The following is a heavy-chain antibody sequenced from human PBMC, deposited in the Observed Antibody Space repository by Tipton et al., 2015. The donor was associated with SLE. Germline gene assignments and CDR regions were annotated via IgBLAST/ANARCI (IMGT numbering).Heavy chain of an antibody. Sequence: TLSLTCTVSGASISSHYWTWIRQPPGKGLEWIAYTHYDGSTNYNPSLKSRVTISVDTSKNQFSLKLSSVTAADTAVYYCARQQRRAFDIWGQGTMVTVSS. V-gene: IGHV4-59*08. D-gene: IGHD5-18*01. CDR1: GASISSHY. J-gene: IGHJ3*02. CDR2: THYDGST. CDR3: ARQQRRAFDI.